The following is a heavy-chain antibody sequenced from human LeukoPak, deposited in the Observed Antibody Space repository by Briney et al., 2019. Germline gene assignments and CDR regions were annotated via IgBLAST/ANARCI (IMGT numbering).Heavy chain of an antibody. CDR3: ASNSKLWFGESTQHYYYYYMDV. J-gene: IGHJ6*03. Sequence: SVKVSCKASGYTYTSYGISWVRQAPGQGLEWMGGIIPIFGSANYAQKFQDRVTITADKSTITAYMGLTSLRSEDTAVYYCASNSKLWFGESTQHYYYYYMDVWGKGTTVTVSS. CDR1: GYTYTSYG. V-gene: IGHV1-69*06. D-gene: IGHD3-10*01. CDR2: IIPIFGSA.